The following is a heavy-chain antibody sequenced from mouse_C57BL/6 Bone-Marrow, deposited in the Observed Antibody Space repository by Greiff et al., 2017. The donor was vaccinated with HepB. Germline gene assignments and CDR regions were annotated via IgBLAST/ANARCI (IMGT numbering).Heavy chain of an antibody. D-gene: IGHD1-1*01. CDR3: ARQGYYGSSPFAY. CDR1: GYTFTSYW. CDR2: IDPSDSYT. V-gene: IGHV1-69*01. J-gene: IGHJ3*01. Sequence: VQLQQSGAELVMPGASVKLSCKASGYTFTSYWMHWVKQRPGQGLEWIGEIDPSDSYTNYNQKFKGKSTLTVDKSSSTAYMQLSSLTSEDSAVYYCARQGYYGSSPFAYWGQGTLVTVSA.